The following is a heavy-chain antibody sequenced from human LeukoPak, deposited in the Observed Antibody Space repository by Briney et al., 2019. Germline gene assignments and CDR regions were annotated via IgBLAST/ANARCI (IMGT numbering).Heavy chain of an antibody. CDR3: ARELAYCGGDCYFDY. CDR2: IYYSGST. V-gene: IGHV4-39*02. CDR1: GGSISSSSYY. J-gene: IGHJ4*02. Sequence: MPSETLSLTCTVSGGSISSSSYYWGWIRQPPGKGLEWIGSIYYSGSTYYNPSLKSRVTISVDTSKNQFSLKLSSVTAADTAVYYCARELAYCGGDCYFDYWGQGTLVTVSS. D-gene: IGHD2-21*02.